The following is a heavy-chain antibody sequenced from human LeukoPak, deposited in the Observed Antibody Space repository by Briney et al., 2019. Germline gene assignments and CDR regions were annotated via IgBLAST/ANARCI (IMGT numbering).Heavy chain of an antibody. V-gene: IGHV3-48*01. CDR3: AKDQGSGWYFDYFDY. CDR2: ISSSSTTI. Sequence: GGSLRLSCAASGFTFSSYSMNWVRQAPGKGLECVSYISSSSTTIYYADSVKGRFTISRDNAKNSLYLQMNSLRAEDTAVYYCAKDQGSGWYFDYFDYWGQGTLVTVSS. D-gene: IGHD6-19*01. J-gene: IGHJ4*02. CDR1: GFTFSSYS.